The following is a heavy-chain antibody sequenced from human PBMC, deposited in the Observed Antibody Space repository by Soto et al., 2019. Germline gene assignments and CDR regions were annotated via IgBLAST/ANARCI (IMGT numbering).Heavy chain of an antibody. D-gene: IGHD3-22*01. CDR3: ARQIYDSDTGPNFQYYFDS. V-gene: IGHV5-10-1*01. CDR1: GYSFAGYW. J-gene: IGHJ4*02. CDR2: IDPSDSQT. Sequence: GESLKISCKGSGYSFAGYWITWVRQKPGKGLEWMGRIDPSDSQTYYSPSFRGHVTISVTKSITTVFLQWSSLRASDTAMYYCARQIYDSDTGPNFQYYFDSWCQGTPVTVSS.